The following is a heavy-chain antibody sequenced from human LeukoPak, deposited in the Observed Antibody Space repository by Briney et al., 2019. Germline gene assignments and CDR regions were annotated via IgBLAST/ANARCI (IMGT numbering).Heavy chain of an antibody. V-gene: IGHV5-51*01. Sequence: GESLKISCKGSGSSFTSYWIGWVRQMPGKGLEWMGIIYPGDPDTRYSPSFQGQVTISADKSISTAYLQWSSLRASDTAMYYCASSGGSCYGADLCFDYWGQGTLVTVSS. CDR1: GSSFTSYW. D-gene: IGHD2-15*01. CDR3: ASSGGSCYGADLCFDY. CDR2: IYPGDPDT. J-gene: IGHJ4*02.